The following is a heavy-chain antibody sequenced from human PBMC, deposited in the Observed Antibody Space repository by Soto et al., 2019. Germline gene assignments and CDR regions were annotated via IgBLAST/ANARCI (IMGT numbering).Heavy chain of an antibody. CDR2: IYYSGST. CDR3: AREGYYDSSGSAAFDI. CDR1: GGSISSGGYY. J-gene: IGHJ3*02. Sequence: SETLSLTCTVSGGSISSGGYYWSWIRQHPGKGLEWIGYIYYSGSTYYNPSLKSRVTISVDTSKNQFPLKLSSVTAADTAVYYCAREGYYDSSGSAAFDIWGQGTMVTVSS. D-gene: IGHD3-22*01. V-gene: IGHV4-31*03.